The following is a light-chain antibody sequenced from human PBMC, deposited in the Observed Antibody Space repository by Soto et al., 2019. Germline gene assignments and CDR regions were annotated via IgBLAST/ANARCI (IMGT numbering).Light chain of an antibody. CDR3: QQYYGTTWT. CDR1: QSVLTNSNNKNY. Sequence: DIVMTQSPDSLAVSLGERATINCRSSQSVLTNSNNKNYLAWYQQKPGQHPKLLISWASTRESGVPDRFSGSGSGTDFTLTISSLQAGDVAVCYCQQYYGTTWTFGQGTKVEVK. J-gene: IGKJ1*01. CDR2: WAS. V-gene: IGKV4-1*01.